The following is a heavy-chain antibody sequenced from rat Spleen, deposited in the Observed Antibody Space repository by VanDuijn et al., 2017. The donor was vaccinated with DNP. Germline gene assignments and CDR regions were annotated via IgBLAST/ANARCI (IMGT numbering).Heavy chain of an antibody. J-gene: IGHJ4*01. CDR3: TRESWGYVMDA. Sequence: QVQLKESGPVLVQASETLSLTCTVSGFSFTNYGVIWVRQSPGKGLEWMGIIWGDGNTDYNSALKSRLSINRDTSKSQVFLKMNSLQTDDTAIYYCTRESWGYVMDAWGQGASVTVSS. CDR2: IWGDGNT. CDR1: GFSFTNYG. D-gene: IGHD1-7*01. V-gene: IGHV2S75*01.